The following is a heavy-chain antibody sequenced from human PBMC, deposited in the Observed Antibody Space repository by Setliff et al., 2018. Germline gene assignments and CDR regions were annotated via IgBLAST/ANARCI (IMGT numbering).Heavy chain of an antibody. CDR3: ARIGVDYGDYQSRAERFYYYYMDV. V-gene: IGHV1-18*01. D-gene: IGHD4-17*01. CDR1: GYTFTSFF. J-gene: IGHJ6*03. Sequence: ASVKVSCKASGYTFTSFFHQWVRQAPGRGLEWLGWISAYNGNTNYAQKLQGRVTMTTDTSTSTAYMELRSLRSDDTAVYYCARIGVDYGDYQSRAERFYYYYMDVWGKGTTVTVSS. CDR2: ISAYNGNT.